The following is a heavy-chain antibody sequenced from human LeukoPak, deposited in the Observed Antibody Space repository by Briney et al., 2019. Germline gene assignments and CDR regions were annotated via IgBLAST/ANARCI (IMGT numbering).Heavy chain of an antibody. CDR2: ISGSGGYA. Sequence: GGSLRLSCAASGFTFSSYAMSWVRQAPGKGLEWVSSISGSGGYAYYANSVKGRFITSRDNSKNTLYLQMNSLRAEDTAVYYCAKDLFGGPVRAYFDYWGQGTLVTVSS. D-gene: IGHD3-16*01. CDR1: GFTFSSYA. J-gene: IGHJ4*02. CDR3: AKDLFGGPVRAYFDY. V-gene: IGHV3-23*01.